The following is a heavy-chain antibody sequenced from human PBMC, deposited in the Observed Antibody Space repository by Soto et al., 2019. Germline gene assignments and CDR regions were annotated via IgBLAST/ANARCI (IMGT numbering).Heavy chain of an antibody. V-gene: IGHV2-5*01. D-gene: IGHD6-13*01. CDR2: ST. CDR3: TLRQDTSRGPIY. J-gene: IGHJ4*02. CDR1: GFSLTTRWRT. Sequence: SGPTLVNPTQTLTLTCTVSGFSLTTRWRTLGWIRQPPGKAPEWLALSTQYSPSLQSRLTFTEDTSKNQVVLTLTNMDPVDTATYNRTLRQDTSRGPIYWGQGIMVTVSS.